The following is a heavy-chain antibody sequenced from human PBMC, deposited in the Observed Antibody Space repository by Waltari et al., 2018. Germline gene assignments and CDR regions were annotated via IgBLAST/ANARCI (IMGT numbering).Heavy chain of an antibody. CDR1: GFNLRDTY. Sequence: QVQLVESGGGLVKPGGSLRLSCTASGFNLRDTYTPWIRQPPGKGLEWLGDISNSGSPRYNADSLKGRISISRDNARNTLYLQMNSLRGDDTALYFCARVLQGAAVTSWFDSWGQGILVTVSS. J-gene: IGHJ5*01. V-gene: IGHV3-11*04. D-gene: IGHD4-17*01. CDR2: ISNSGSPR. CDR3: ARVLQGAAVTSWFDS.